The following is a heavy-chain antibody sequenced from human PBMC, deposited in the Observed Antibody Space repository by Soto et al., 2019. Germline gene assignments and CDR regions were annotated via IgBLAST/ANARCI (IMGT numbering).Heavy chain of an antibody. CDR2: ISDSGHYI. CDR1: GFDFSGST. J-gene: IGHJ5*02. CDR3: ARSGLALPYSASHWFDP. Sequence: GGSLRLSCAGSGFDFSGSTIHWVRQASGKGLEWLSSISDSGHYIYYADSVKGRFTISRDNAKNSLFLQMNSLRGEDTAVYYCARSGLALPYSASHWFDPWGHGTLVTVSS. D-gene: IGHD3-22*01. V-gene: IGHV3-21*01.